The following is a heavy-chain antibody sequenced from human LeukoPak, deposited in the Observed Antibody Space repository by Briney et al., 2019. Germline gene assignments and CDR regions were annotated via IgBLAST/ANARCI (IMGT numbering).Heavy chain of an antibody. CDR3: ARDLAQWLPIAAAGQSFDP. Sequence: ASVKVSCKASGYTFTSYGISWVRQAPGQGLEWMGWISAYNGNTNYAQKLQGRVTMATDTSTSTAYMELRSLRSDDTAVYYCARDLAQWLPIAAAGQSFDPWGQGTLVTVSS. CDR1: GYTFTSYG. D-gene: IGHD6-13*01. V-gene: IGHV1-18*01. J-gene: IGHJ5*02. CDR2: ISAYNGNT.